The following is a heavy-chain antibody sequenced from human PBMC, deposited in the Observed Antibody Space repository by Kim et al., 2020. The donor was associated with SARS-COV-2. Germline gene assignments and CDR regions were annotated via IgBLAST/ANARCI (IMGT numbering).Heavy chain of an antibody. V-gene: IGHV4-34*01. CDR2: INHSGST. Sequence: SETLSLTCAVYGGSFSGYYWSWIRQPPGKGLEWIGEINHSGSTNYNPSLKSRVTISVDTSKNQFSLKLNSVTAADTAVYYCARGPTGKTYSYYYMDVWGKGTTVTVSS. CDR1: GGSFSGYY. J-gene: IGHJ6*03. CDR3: ARGPTGKTYSYYYMDV. D-gene: IGHD1-1*01.